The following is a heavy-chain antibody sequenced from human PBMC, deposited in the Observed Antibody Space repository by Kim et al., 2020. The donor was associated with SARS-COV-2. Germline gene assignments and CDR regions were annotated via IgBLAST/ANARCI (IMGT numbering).Heavy chain of an antibody. V-gene: IGHV3-30*18. J-gene: IGHJ6*02. Sequence: GGSLRLSCAASGFTFSSYGMHWVRQAPGKGLEWVAVISYDGSNKYYADSVKGRFTISRDNSKNKITLYLQMNSLRAEDTAVYYCAKGGLHYDSSGDYYYYSVMDVWGQGTTVTVSS. D-gene: IGHD3-22*01. CDR2: ISYDGSNK. CDR3: AKGGLHYDSSGDYYYYSVMDV. CDR1: GFTFSSYG.